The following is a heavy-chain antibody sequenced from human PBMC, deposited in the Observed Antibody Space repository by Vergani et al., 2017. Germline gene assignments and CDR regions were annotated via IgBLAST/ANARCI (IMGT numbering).Heavy chain of an antibody. CDR3: AADRGGYCSSTSCSNWFDP. CDR1: GYTLTELS. V-gene: IGHV1-24*01. J-gene: IGHJ5*02. CDR2: FDPEDGET. D-gene: IGHD2-2*01. Sequence: QVQLVQSGAEVKKPGASVKVSCKVSGYTLTELSMHWVRQAPGKGLEWRGGFDPEDGETIYAQKFQGSVTMTEDTSTDTAYMELSSLRSEDTAVYYCAADRGGYCSSTSCSNWFDPWGQGTLVTVSS.